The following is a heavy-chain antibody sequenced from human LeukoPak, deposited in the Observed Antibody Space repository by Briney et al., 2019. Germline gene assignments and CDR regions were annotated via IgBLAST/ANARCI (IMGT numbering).Heavy chain of an antibody. J-gene: IGHJ5*02. CDR3: ARGSTWFDP. CDR2: INHSGST. CDR1: GGSFSGYY. V-gene: IGHV4-34*01. Sequence: SETLSLTCAAYGGSFSGYYWSWIRQPPGKGLEWIGEINHSGSTNYNPSLKSRVTISVDTSKNQFSLKLSSVTAADTAVYYCARGSTWFDPWGQGTLVTVSS.